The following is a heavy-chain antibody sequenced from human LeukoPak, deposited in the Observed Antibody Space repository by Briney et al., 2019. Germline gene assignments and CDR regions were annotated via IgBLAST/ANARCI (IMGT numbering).Heavy chain of an antibody. Sequence: GGSLRLSCTASGFTFGDYTMSWFRQAPGKGLEWVGFIRSKAYGGTTEYAASVKGRFTISRDDSRSIAYLQMNSLKTEDTAVYYCTRPGSSLNYWCFDLWGRGTLVTVSS. CDR1: GFTFGDYT. D-gene: IGHD1-14*01. J-gene: IGHJ2*01. CDR2: IRSKAYGGTT. CDR3: TRPGSSLNYWCFDL. V-gene: IGHV3-49*03.